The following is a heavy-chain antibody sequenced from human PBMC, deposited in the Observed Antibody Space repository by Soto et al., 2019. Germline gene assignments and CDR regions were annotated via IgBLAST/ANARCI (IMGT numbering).Heavy chain of an antibody. CDR1: GFTVSSNY. V-gene: IGHV3-66*04. D-gene: IGHD4-17*01. Sequence: EVQLVESGGGLVQPGGSLRLSCAASGFTVSSNYMSWVRQAAGKGLEWVSVIYSGGSTYYADSVKGRFTISRDNSKNTLYLQMNSLRAEDTAVYYCARLYGDYVGAFDIWGQGTMVTVSS. CDR2: IYSGGST. J-gene: IGHJ3*02. CDR3: ARLYGDYVGAFDI.